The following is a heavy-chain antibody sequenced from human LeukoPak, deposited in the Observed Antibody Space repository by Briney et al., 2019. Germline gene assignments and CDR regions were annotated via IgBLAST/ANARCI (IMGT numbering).Heavy chain of an antibody. D-gene: IGHD3-10*01. CDR2: MNPNSGNT. V-gene: IGHV1-8*01. CDR3: ARVLWFGELSSYY. Sequence: GASVKVSCKASGYTFTSYGINWVRQATGQGLEWMGWMNPNSGNTGYAQKFQGRVTMTRNTSISTAYMELSSLRSEDTAVYYCARVLWFGELSSYYWGQGTLVTVSS. CDR1: GYTFTSYG. J-gene: IGHJ4*02.